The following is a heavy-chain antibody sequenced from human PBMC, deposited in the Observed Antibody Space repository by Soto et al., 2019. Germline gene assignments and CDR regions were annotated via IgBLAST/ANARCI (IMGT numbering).Heavy chain of an antibody. D-gene: IGHD2-2*01. J-gene: IGHJ6*02. CDR3: ARDRGYCSSTSCYYYYGMDV. CDR2: IKQDGSEK. V-gene: IGHV3-7*01. CDR1: GFTFSSYW. Sequence: VGSLRLSCAASGFTFSSYWMSWVRQAPGKGLEWVANIKQDGSEKYYVDSVKGRFTISRDNAKNSLYLQMNSLRAEDTAVYYCARDRGYCSSTSCYYYYGMDVWGQGTTVTVSS.